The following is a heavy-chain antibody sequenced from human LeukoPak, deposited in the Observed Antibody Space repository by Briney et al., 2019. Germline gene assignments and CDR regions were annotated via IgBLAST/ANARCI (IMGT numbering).Heavy chain of an antibody. Sequence: PGGSLRLSCAASGFTFSSYSMNWVRQAPGKGREWVSYISSSSSTIYYADSVKGRFTISRDNAKNSLYLQMNSLRAEDTAVYYCASVRWPPGPYWGQGTLVTVSS. D-gene: IGHD5-24*01. CDR1: GFTFSSYS. CDR2: ISSSSSTI. CDR3: ASVRWPPGPY. V-gene: IGHV3-48*01. J-gene: IGHJ4*02.